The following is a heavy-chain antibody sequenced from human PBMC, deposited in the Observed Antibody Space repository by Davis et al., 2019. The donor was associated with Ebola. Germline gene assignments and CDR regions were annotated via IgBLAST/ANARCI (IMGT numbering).Heavy chain of an antibody. J-gene: IGHJ5*02. V-gene: IGHV4-34*01. CDR1: GGSFSDYF. CDR2: ISHGGVS. Sequence: SETLSLTCAVYGGSFSDYFWSWIRQSPGKGLEWIGKISHGGVSDYNPSLRSRVTISVDMSRDQFSLEMNPVTAADTAVYYCARTAKTSVSDSGLGYTYFDPWSQGTLVTVSS. D-gene: IGHD1-1*01. CDR3: ARTAKTSVSDSGLGYTYFDP.